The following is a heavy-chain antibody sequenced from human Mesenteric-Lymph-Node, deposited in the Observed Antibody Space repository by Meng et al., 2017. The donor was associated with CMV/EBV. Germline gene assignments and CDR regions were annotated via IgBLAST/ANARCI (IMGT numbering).Heavy chain of an antibody. Sequence: VSCGSIISTNWWGWVRQPPGKGLEWIGEIYIGGSSTSNPSLKSRVTISIEKSKNEFSLKLTSVTAADTAVYYCARGRGFPNWYFDLWGRGTLVTVSS. CDR1: CGSIISTNW. D-gene: IGHD2-8*01. J-gene: IGHJ2*01. CDR3: ARGRGFPNWYFDL. V-gene: IGHV4-4*02. CDR2: IYIGGSS.